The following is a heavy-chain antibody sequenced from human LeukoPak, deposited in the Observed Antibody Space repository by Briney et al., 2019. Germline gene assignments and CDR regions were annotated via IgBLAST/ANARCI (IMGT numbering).Heavy chain of an antibody. V-gene: IGHV4-39*07. CDR3: ARDRGRGYFDY. CDR1: GGSISSSSYY. J-gene: IGHJ4*02. D-gene: IGHD2-15*01. CDR2: IYYSGST. Sequence: PSETLSLTCTVSGGSISSSSYYWGWIRQPPGKGLEWIGSIYYSGSTYYNPSLESRVTISVDTSKNQFSLKLSSVTAADTAVYYCARDRGRGYFDYWGQGTLVTVSS.